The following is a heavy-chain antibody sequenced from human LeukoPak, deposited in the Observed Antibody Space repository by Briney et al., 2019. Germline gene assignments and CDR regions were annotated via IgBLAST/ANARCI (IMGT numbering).Heavy chain of an antibody. CDR3: ARGAPGSGIAV. J-gene: IGHJ4*02. Sequence: GGSLRLSCTASGLTFTSYDMHWVCQATGKGLEWVSAIGTAGDTYYADSVKGRFTISRENAKNSLYLQMNSLRAGDTAVYYCARGAPGSGIAVWGQGTLVTVSS. CDR2: IGTAGDT. D-gene: IGHD3-10*01. V-gene: IGHV3-13*04. CDR1: GLTFTSYD.